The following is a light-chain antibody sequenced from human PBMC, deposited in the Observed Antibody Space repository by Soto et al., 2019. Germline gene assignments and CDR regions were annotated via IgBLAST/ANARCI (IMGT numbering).Light chain of an antibody. V-gene: IGKV3-15*01. CDR1: QSISSN. CDR3: HQYNNWPFT. Sequence: EIVMTQSPATLSVSPGERATLSCRASQSISSNLAWYQQKPGQAPRLLIYGASNRATGIPATFSGSGSGTEFTLTISSLQSEDFAVYYCHQYNNWPFTFGPGTKVDIK. CDR2: GAS. J-gene: IGKJ3*01.